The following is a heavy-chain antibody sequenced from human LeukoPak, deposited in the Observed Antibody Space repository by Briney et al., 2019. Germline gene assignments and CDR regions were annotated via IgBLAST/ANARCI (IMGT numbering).Heavy chain of an antibody. Sequence: KTSETLSLTCAVYGGSFSGYYWSWIRQPPGKGLEWIGEINHSGSTNYNPSLKSRVTISVDTSKNQFSLKLSSVTAADTAVYYCARGRGYCSSTSCYRAYCYYYMDVWGKGTTVTVSS. J-gene: IGHJ6*03. V-gene: IGHV4-34*01. CDR2: INHSGST. CDR3: ARGRGYCSSTSCYRAYCYYYMDV. CDR1: GGSFSGYY. D-gene: IGHD2-2*03.